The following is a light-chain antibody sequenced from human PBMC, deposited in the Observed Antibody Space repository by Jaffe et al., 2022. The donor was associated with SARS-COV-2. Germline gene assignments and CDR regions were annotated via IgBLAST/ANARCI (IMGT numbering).Light chain of an antibody. CDR3: MTWHSSAYV. CDR2: YRSDSDK. CDR1: SGFNLGAYR. Sequence: QAVLTQPSSLSASPGASASLTCTLRSGFNLGAYRIYWYQQKPGSPPRYLLRYRSDSDKQQGSGVPSRFSGSKDASANAWILFISGLQSEDEADYYCMTWHSSAYVFGAGTKVTVL. J-gene: IGLJ1*01. V-gene: IGLV5-45*02.